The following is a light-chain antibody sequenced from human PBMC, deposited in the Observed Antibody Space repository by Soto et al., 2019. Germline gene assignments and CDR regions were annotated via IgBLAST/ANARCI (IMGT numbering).Light chain of an antibody. CDR3: SSYTADNTHV. CDR1: SNDVGAFEY. J-gene: IGLJ2*01. CDR2: EIF. V-gene: IGLV2-14*01. Sequence: QSALTQPASVSASPGQSISISCSGTSNDVGAFEYVSWYQQHPGKAPKLMIFEIFNRPSGISNRFSGSKSGNTAFLTISGLQAEDEAYYYCSSYTADNTHVFGGGTKVTAL.